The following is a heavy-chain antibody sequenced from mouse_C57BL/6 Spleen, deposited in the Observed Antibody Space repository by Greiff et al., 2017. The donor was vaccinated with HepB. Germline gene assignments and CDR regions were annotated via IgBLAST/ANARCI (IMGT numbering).Heavy chain of an antibody. V-gene: IGHV1-47*01. J-gene: IGHJ4*01. CDR2: FHPYNDDT. D-gene: IGHD2-3*01. Sequence: QVQLKESGAELVKPGASVKMSCKASGYTFTTYPIEWMKQNHGKSLEWIGNFHPYNDDTKYNEKFKGNATLTVEKSSSTVYLELSRLTSDDSAVYYGARSGYYVGYYAMDYWGQGTSVTVSS. CDR1: GYTFTTYP. CDR3: ARSGYYVGYYAMDY.